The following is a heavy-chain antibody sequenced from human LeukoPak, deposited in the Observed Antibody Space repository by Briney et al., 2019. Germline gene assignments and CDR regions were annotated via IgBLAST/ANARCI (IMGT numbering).Heavy chain of an antibody. D-gene: IGHD4-17*01. CDR1: GGSISSSSYY. CDR2: IYYSGST. V-gene: IGHV4-39*07. CDR3: ARDDYGSFSW. Sequence: SETLSLTCTVSGGSISSSSYYWGWIRQPPGKGLEWIGSIYYSGSTYYNPSLKSRVTISVDTSKNQFSLKLSSVTAADTAVYYCARDDYGSFSWWGQGTLVTVSS. J-gene: IGHJ4*02.